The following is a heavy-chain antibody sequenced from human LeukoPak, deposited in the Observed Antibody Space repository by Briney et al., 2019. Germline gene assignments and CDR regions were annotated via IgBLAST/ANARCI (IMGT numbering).Heavy chain of an antibody. CDR3: AKRPYGSGGGHFDH. D-gene: IGHD3-10*01. J-gene: IGHJ4*02. Sequence: PTGGSLRLSCVASGFTFTDYAMTWVRQPPGRRLEWVSTITTTVGDTHYADSVKGWFTVSRDDSKGTLFLQMNSLRAEDTGVYYCAKRPYGSGGGHFDHWGQGTLAIVSS. V-gene: IGHV3-23*01. CDR1: GFTFTDYA. CDR2: ITTTVGDT.